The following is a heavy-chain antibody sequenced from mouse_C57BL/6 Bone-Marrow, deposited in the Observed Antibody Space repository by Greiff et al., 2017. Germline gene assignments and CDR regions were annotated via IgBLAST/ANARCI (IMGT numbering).Heavy chain of an antibody. D-gene: IGHD1-1*01. V-gene: IGHV5-17*01. Sequence: EVMLVEPGGGLVKPGGSLKLSCAASGFTFSDYGMHWVRQAPEKGLEWVAYISSGSSTIYYADTVKGRFTIARDNAKNTRFLQLTSLRSEDAAVYYCARPPNYYGSSWFAYWGQGTLVTVSA. CDR1: GFTFSDYG. CDR2: ISSGSSTI. J-gene: IGHJ3*01. CDR3: ARPPNYYGSSWFAY.